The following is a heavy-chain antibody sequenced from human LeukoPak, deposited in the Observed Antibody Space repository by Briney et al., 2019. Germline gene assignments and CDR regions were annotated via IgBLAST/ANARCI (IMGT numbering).Heavy chain of an antibody. V-gene: IGHV4-4*07. Sequence: SETLSLTCTVSGGSISSYYWSWIRQPAGKGLEWIGRIYTSGSTNYNPSLKSRVTMSVDTSKNQFSLKLSSVTAADTAVYYCARGLKLATVTTSSWFDPWGQGTLVTVSS. CDR1: GGSISSYY. CDR2: IYTSGST. D-gene: IGHD4-17*01. CDR3: ARGLKLATVTTSSWFDP. J-gene: IGHJ5*02.